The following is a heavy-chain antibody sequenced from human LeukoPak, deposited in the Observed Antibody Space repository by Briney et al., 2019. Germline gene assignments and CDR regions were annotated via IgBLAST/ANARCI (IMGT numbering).Heavy chain of an antibody. CDR2: IKQDGSEK. CDR1: GFSFSSYW. V-gene: IGHV3-7*03. J-gene: IGHJ1*01. CDR3: AKPLDPVVAATPVYFQH. D-gene: IGHD2-15*01. Sequence: PGGSLRLSCAASGFSFSSYWMSWVRQAPGKGLEWVANIKQDGSEKYYVDSVKGRFTISRDYAKNSLYLQMNSLRAEDTAVYYCAKPLDPVVAATPVYFQHWGQGTLVTVSS.